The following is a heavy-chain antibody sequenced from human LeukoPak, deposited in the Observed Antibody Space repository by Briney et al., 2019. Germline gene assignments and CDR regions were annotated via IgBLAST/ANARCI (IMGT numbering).Heavy chain of an antibody. D-gene: IGHD4-17*01. CDR3: TRADGDYDHRFFDY. J-gene: IGHJ4*02. Sequence: GGSLRLSCTASGFNFGDYGLSWVRQAPGKGLEWIGFIRRKANDGTTEYAASVKGRFTISRDDSKTIAYLQMNGLQTEDTALYYCTRADGDYDHRFFDYWGQGTQVIVSS. CDR1: GFNFGDYG. V-gene: IGHV3-49*04. CDR2: IRRKANDGTT.